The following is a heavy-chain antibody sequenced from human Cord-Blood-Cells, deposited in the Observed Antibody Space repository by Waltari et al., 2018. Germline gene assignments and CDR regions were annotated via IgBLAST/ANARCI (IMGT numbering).Heavy chain of an antibody. V-gene: IGHV1-69*01. CDR3: ARVVCIGGVCYPNWFDP. CDR2: INPIFGTA. J-gene: IGHJ5*02. D-gene: IGHD2-8*02. CDR1: GGTFSSYA. Sequence: QVQLVQSGAEVKKPGSSVKVSCKASGGTFSSYAISWVRQAPGQGLAWMGGINPIFGTANYPKKFQGRVTITADESTSTAYMELSSLRSEDTAVYYCARVVCIGGVCYPNWFDPWGQGTLVTVSS.